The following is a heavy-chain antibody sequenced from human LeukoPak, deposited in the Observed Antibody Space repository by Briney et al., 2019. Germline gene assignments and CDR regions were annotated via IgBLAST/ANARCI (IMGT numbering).Heavy chain of an antibody. Sequence: GESLKISCEGSGYNFATYWSVWVRQMPGKGLEWRGIIYPGNSHTRYSPSFQGQVTISADTSIRTAYLHWRSLQSSDTAMYYCAKFHATWYGDTWGQGTLVTVSS. CDR2: IYPGNSHT. D-gene: IGHD6-13*01. J-gene: IGHJ4*02. CDR3: AKFHATWYGDT. V-gene: IGHV5-51*01. CDR1: GYNFATYW.